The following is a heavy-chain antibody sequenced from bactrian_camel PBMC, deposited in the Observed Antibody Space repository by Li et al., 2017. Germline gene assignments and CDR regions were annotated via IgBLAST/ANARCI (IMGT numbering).Heavy chain of an antibody. CDR2: IRNSGGET. Sequence: VQLVESGGDSVRPGGSLRLTCVVSGHSRGSNCVSWFRLPPGRAPAEREGIAAIRNSGGETWYHDSVKGRFTISQDNGSKTVVLQMNSLKPEDTAMYHCAVYDAYAGRCSFREDYYDYWGPGTQVTVS. V-gene: IGHV3S32*01. CDR3: AVYDAYAGRCSFREDYYDY. J-gene: IGHJ4*01. D-gene: IGHD2*01. CDR1: GHSRGSNC.